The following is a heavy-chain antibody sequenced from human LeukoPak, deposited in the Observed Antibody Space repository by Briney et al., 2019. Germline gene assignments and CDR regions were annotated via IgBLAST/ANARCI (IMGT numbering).Heavy chain of an antibody. V-gene: IGHV4-39*01. D-gene: IGHD5-18*01. J-gene: IGHJ4*02. Sequence: PSETLSLTCTVSGGSISSSSYHWGWIRQPQGKGLEWLGNIHYSGTTYYNPSLQSRVTISVDTSKNQFSLKVSYATAADTAVYYCARLNSALVTLGYWGQGTLVTVSS. CDR3: ARLNSALVTLGY. CDR1: GGSISSSSYH. CDR2: IHYSGTT.